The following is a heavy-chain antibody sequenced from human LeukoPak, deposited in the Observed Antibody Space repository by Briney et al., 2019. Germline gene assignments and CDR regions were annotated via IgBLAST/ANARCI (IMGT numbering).Heavy chain of an antibody. D-gene: IGHD6-13*01. J-gene: IGHJ4*02. CDR2: ISSSSSYI. CDR3: ARDGESSSRYNYFDY. Sequence: PGGSLRLSCAASGFTFSSYSMNWVRQAPGKGLEWVSSISSSSSYIYYADSVKGRFTISRDNAKNSLYLQMNSLRAEDTAVYYCARDGESSSRYNYFDYWGQGTLVTVSS. V-gene: IGHV3-21*01. CDR1: GFTFSSYS.